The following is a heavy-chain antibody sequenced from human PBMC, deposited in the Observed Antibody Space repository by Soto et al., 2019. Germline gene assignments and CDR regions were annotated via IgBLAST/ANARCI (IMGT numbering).Heavy chain of an antibody. CDR2: ISSSSSTI. D-gene: IGHD1-7*01. V-gene: IGHV3-48*01. CDR3: ARVRQLELLGSRYYYYMDV. Sequence: GGSLRLSCAASGFTFSSYSMNWVRQAPGKGLEWVSYISSSSSTIYYADSVKGRFTISRDNAKNSLYLQMNSLRAEDTAVYYCARVRQLELLGSRYYYYMDVWGKGTTVTVSS. J-gene: IGHJ6*03. CDR1: GFTFSSYS.